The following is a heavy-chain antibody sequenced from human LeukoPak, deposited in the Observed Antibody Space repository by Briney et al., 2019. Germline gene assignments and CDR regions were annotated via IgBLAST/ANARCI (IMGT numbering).Heavy chain of an antibody. V-gene: IGHV5-51*01. CDR3: ARRRDSSGWYYYYGMDV. D-gene: IGHD6-19*01. CDR1: GYSFTSYW. Sequence: GESLKISCKGSGYSFTSYWIGWVRQMPGKGLEWMEIIYPGDSDTRYSPSFQGQVTISADKSISTAYLQWSSLKASDTAMYYCARRRDSSGWYYYYGMDVWGQGTMVTVSS. J-gene: IGHJ6*02. CDR2: IYPGDSDT.